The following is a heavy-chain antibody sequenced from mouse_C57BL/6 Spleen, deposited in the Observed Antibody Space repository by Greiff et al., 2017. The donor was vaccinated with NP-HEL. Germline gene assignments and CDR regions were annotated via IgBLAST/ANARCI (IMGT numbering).Heavy chain of an antibody. D-gene: IGHD1-1*01. V-gene: IGHV5-17*01. Sequence: DVKLVASGGGLVKPGGSLKLSCAASGFTFSDSGMHWVRQAPEKGLEWVAYISSGSSTIYYADTVKGRFTISRDNAKNTLFLQMTSLRSEDTAMYYCARDYGSSYWYFDVWGTGTTVTVSS. CDR1: GFTFSDSG. CDR3: ARDYGSSYWYFDV. J-gene: IGHJ1*03. CDR2: ISSGSSTI.